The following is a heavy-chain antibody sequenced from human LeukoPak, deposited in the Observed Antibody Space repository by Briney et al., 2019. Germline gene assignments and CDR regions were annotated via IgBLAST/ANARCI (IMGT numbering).Heavy chain of an antibody. V-gene: IGHV4-34*01. CDR3: ARGAVNYGDYIDY. Sequence: PSETLSLTCAVYGVSFSGYYWSWIRQPPGKGLEWIGEINHSGSTNHNPSLKSRVTISVDTPKNQFSLKLSSVTAADTAVYYCARGAVNYGDYIDYWGQGTLVTVSS. CDR1: GVSFSGYY. J-gene: IGHJ4*02. CDR2: INHSGST. D-gene: IGHD4-17*01.